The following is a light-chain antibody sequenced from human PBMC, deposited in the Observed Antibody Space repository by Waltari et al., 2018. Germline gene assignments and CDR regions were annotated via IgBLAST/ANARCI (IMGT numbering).Light chain of an antibody. CDR1: QSLLYSNGNVY. CDR3: LQVPFT. CDR2: QVS. J-gene: IGKJ3*01. V-gene: IGKV2-30*01. Sequence: GVLTQSPLSLAVTLGQPASISCKSSQSLLYSNGNVYLDWYLQRPGQSPRRLIYQVSKRDSGVPDRVSGSGSDTDFTLRISRVEADDVGTYYCLQVPFTFGPGTKIEVK.